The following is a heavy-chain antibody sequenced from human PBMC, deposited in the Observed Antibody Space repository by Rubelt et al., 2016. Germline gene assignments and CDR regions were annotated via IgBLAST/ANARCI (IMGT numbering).Heavy chain of an antibody. J-gene: IGHJ4*02. V-gene: IGHV1-69*01. CDR3: ATDFTSNAGWYGYY. D-gene: IGHD6-19*01. CDR2: IIPIFGTA. Sequence: VRQAPGQGLEWMGGIIPIFGTANYAQKFQGRVTITADESTSTAYMELSSLRSEDTAVYYCATDFTSNAGWYGYYWGQGTLVTVSS.